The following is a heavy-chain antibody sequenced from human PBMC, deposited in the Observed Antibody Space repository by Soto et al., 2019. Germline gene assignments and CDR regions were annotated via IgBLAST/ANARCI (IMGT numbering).Heavy chain of an antibody. CDR2: IYYSGNT. V-gene: IGHV4-31*03. J-gene: IGHJ4*02. Sequence: PSETLSLTCTVSGASISSNAYYWSWIRQLPGKGLEWIGYIYYSGNTYYNPSLKSRITISIDTSKSQFSLKLSSVTAAYSAVFYCLLIVNRGSASFYSLGQETLVTVSS. CDR1: GASISSNAYY. CDR3: LLIVNRGSASFYS. D-gene: IGHD7-27*01.